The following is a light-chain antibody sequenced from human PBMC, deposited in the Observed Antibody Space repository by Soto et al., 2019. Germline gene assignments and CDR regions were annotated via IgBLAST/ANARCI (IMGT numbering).Light chain of an antibody. CDR2: AAS. V-gene: IGKV1-39*01. CDR1: QSISSY. Sequence: DIQMTQSPSSLSASVGDRVTITCRASQSISSYLNWYQQKPGKAPKLLIYAASSLQSGVPSRFSGSGSETDFTLTISSLQPEDFATYYCQQSYSTPRLFTFGPGTKVDIK. CDR3: QQSYSTPRLFT. J-gene: IGKJ3*01.